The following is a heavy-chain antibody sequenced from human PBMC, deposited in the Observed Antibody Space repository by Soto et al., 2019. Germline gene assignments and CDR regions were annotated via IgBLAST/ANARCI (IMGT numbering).Heavy chain of an antibody. CDR2: ISSDESST. J-gene: IGHJ4*02. Sequence: EVQLVESGGGLVQPGGSLRLSCAASGFTFSSYWMHWVRQAPGKGLVWVSRISSDESSTNYADSVKGRFTISRDNAKNTLYMQMNSLRADDTAVYYCAREDGFGESLDYWGQGTLVTVSS. D-gene: IGHD3-10*01. CDR1: GFTFSSYW. V-gene: IGHV3-74*01. CDR3: AREDGFGESLDY.